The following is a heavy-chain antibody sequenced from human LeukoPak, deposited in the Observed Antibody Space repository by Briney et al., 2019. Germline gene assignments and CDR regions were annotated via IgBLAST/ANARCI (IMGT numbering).Heavy chain of an antibody. V-gene: IGHV3-7*01. Sequence: GGSLRLSCAASGFTFSNYAMSWVRQAPGKGLEWVANIKPDGSATNYVDSVKGRFTISRDNAKNSLDLQMNSLRAEDTAVYYCARGGSSSSWGQGTLVTVSS. CDR1: GFTFSNYA. CDR2: IKPDGSAT. D-gene: IGHD6-6*01. CDR3: ARGGSSSS. J-gene: IGHJ5*02.